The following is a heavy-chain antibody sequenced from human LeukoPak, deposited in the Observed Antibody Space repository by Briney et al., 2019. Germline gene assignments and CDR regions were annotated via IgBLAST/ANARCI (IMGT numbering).Heavy chain of an antibody. V-gene: IGHV4-34*01. CDR2: INHSGST. D-gene: IGHD6-13*01. Sequence: SETLSLTCAVYGGSFSGYYWSWIRQPPGKGLEWIGEINHSGSTNYNPSLKSRVTISVDTSKNQFSLKLSSATAADTAVYYCARGEWQQLVYCFDYWGQGTLVTVSS. CDR1: GGSFSGYY. CDR3: ARGEWQQLVYCFDY. J-gene: IGHJ4*02.